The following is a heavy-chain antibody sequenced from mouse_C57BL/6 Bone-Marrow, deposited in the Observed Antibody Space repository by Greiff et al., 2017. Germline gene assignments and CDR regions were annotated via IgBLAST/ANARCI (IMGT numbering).Heavy chain of an antibody. CDR2: IDPSDSYT. D-gene: IGHD2-1*01. V-gene: IGHV1-69*01. J-gene: IGHJ2*01. CDR3: ARLGKISFDY. Sequence: VQLQQPGAELVMPGASVKLSCKASGYTFTSYWMHWVKQRPGQGLEWIGEIDPSDSYTNYNQKFKGKSTLTVDKSSSTAYMQLSSLTSEDSAVYYCARLGKISFDYWGQGTTLTVSS. CDR1: GYTFTSYW.